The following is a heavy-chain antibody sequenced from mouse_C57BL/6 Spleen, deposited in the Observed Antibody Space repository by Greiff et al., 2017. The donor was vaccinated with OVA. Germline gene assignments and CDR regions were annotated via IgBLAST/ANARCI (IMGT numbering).Heavy chain of an antibody. CDR2: IDPSDSET. CDR1: GYTFTSYW. CDR3: ARVVYYGNYGGYYYAMDY. J-gene: IGHJ4*01. V-gene: IGHV1-52*01. Sequence: VQLQQPGAELVRPGSSVKLSCKASGYTFTSYWMHWVKQRPIQGLEWIGNIDPSDSETPYNQQFKDKATLTVDKSSSTAYMQLSSLTSEDSAVYYCARVVYYGNYGGYYYAMDYWGQGTSVTVSS. D-gene: IGHD2-1*01.